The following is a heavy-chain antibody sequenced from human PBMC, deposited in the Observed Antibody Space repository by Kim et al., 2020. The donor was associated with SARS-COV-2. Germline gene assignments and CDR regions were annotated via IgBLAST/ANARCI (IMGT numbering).Heavy chain of an antibody. J-gene: IGHJ6*02. D-gene: IGHD3-10*01. CDR1: GFTFSSYS. V-gene: IGHV3-21*01. CDR2: ISSSSSYI. CDR3: ARYPKIRLAGLLVDYYGSAGYYYGMDV. Sequence: GGSLRLSCAASGFTFSSYSMNWVRQAPGKGLEWVSSISSSSSYIYYADSVKGRFTISRDNAKNSLYLQMNSLRAEDTAVYYCARYPKIRLAGLLVDYYGSAGYYYGMDVWGQGTTVTVSS.